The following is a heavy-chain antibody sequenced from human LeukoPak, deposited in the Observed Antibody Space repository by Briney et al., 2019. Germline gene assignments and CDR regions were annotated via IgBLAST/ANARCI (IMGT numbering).Heavy chain of an antibody. J-gene: IGHJ5*02. D-gene: IGHD3-9*01. CDR3: ARDYTGYFP. CDR1: GFTFGSYW. V-gene: IGHV3-7*03. Sequence: GGSLRLSCEASGFTFGSYWMSWVRQAPGKGLEWVANIKTDGSEKYYVDSVKGRFTISRDNAKNSLCLQMNSLRAEDTAVYYCARDYTGYFPWGQGTLVIVSS. CDR2: IKTDGSEK.